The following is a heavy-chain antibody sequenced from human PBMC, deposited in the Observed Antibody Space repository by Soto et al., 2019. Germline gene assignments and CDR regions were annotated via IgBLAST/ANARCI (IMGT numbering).Heavy chain of an antibody. V-gene: IGHV4-31*03. CDR1: GGSISSGGYY. D-gene: IGHD4-17*01. Sequence: KTSETLSLTCTVSGGSISSGGYYWSWIRQHPGKGLEWIGYIYYSGSTYYNPSLKSRVTISVDTSKNQFSLKLSSVTAADTAVYYCARGTTVVTPTSCCMDVWGKGTKVTVSS. CDR3: ARGTTVVTPTSCCMDV. CDR2: IYYSGST. J-gene: IGHJ6*04.